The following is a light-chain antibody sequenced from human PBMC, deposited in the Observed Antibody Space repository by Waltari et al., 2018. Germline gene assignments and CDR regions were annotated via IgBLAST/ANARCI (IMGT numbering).Light chain of an antibody. Sequence: IQMTKSPSTLSGSVSDRVTITYRASQSVSSWLAWYQQKTGKAPKLLIYKASSLQSGVPSRFSGSGSGTEFTRTISSLQPDDFATYYCQQYASYPLTFGGGTKLEIK. CDR1: QSVSSW. CDR2: KAS. V-gene: IGKV1-5*03. J-gene: IGKJ4*01. CDR3: QQYASYPLT.